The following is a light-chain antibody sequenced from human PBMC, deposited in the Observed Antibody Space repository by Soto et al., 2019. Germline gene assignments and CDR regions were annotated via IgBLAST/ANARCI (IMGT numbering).Light chain of an antibody. J-gene: IGKJ1*01. V-gene: IGKV1-5*01. Sequence: DIHMTQSPSTLSASVGDRVTISCRASQNIFTYSAWYQQKPGKAPKLLIFDASTLQSGVPPRFSGSGSGTEFTLTISSLQPDDFATYYCQHYTLYSASFGPGTKV. CDR1: QNIFTY. CDR2: DAS. CDR3: QHYTLYSAS.